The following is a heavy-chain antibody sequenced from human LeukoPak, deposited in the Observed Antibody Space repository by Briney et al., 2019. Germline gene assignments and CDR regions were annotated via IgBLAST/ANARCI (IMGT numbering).Heavy chain of an antibody. V-gene: IGHV3-53*01. CDR1: GFTVSSNY. Sequence: GGSLRLSCAVSGFTVSSNYMSWVRQAPGKGLEWVSIIYSGGTTYYAASVKGRFTISRDNSKNTLYLQMNSLRAEDTAVYYCASQQLRWGQGTLVTVSS. J-gene: IGHJ4*02. D-gene: IGHD2-2*01. CDR2: IYSGGTT. CDR3: ASQQLR.